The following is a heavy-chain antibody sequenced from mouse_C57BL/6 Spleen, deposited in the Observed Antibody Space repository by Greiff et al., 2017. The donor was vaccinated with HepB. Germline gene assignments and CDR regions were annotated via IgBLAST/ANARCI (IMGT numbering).Heavy chain of an antibody. V-gene: IGHV1-76*01. D-gene: IGHD1-1*01. CDR2: IYPGSGNT. Sequence: VQLQQSGAELVRPGASVKLSCKASGYTFTDYYINWVKQRPGQGLEWIARIYPGSGNTYYNEKFKGKATLTAEKSSSTAYMQLSSLTSEDSAVYFCARGYYGSSPLDYWGQGTSVTVSS. CDR1: GYTFTDYY. CDR3: ARGYYGSSPLDY. J-gene: IGHJ4*01.